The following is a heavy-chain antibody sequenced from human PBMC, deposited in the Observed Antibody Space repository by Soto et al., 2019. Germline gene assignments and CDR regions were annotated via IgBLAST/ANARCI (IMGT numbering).Heavy chain of an antibody. Sequence: GESLKISCKGSGYSFTSYWISWVRQMPGKGLEWMGMIDPSDSCTNYSPSFQGHVTISADKSISTAYLQWSSLKASDTAMYYCARHRGYRSSWFPYYYYGTDVWAQGTTVTVSS. V-gene: IGHV5-10-1*01. CDR3: ARHRGYRSSWFPYYYYGTDV. D-gene: IGHD6-13*01. J-gene: IGHJ6*02. CDR2: IDPSDSCT. CDR1: GYSFTSYW.